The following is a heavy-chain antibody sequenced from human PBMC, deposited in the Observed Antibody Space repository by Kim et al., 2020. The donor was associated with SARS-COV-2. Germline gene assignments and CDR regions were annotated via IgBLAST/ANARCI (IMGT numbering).Heavy chain of an antibody. CDR1: GYTFTSYY. J-gene: IGHJ4*01. D-gene: IGHD3-9*01. Sequence: ASVKVSCKASGYTFTSYYMHWVRQAPVQGLEWLCLIYPIVCFTPYAQKFQGRVTITMDTSPSPVYMALCCLTSEDTSVFFFSWYILFYIFYF. CDR3: SWYILFYIFYF. CDR2: IYPIVCFT. V-gene: IGHV1-46*03.